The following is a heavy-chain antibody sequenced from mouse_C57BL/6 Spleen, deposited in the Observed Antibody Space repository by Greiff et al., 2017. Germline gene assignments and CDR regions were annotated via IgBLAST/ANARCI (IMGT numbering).Heavy chain of an antibody. Sequence: EVKLQQSGPELVKPGASVKISCKASGYTFTDYYMNWVKQSHGKSLEWIGDINPNNGGTSYNQKFKGKATLTVDKSSSTAYMELRSLTSEDSAVYYCARSRAWDPFFAYWGQGTLVTVSA. D-gene: IGHD4-1*01. V-gene: IGHV1-26*01. CDR1: GYTFTDYY. J-gene: IGHJ3*01. CDR3: ARSRAWDPFFAY. CDR2: INPNNGGT.